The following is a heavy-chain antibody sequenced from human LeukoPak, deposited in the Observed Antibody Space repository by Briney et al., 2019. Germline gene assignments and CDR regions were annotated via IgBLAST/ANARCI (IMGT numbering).Heavy chain of an antibody. CDR1: GYSISSGYY. CDR3: AREGSSGWYNWFDP. V-gene: IGHV4-38-2*02. Sequence: SETLSLTCTVSGYSISSGYYWGWIRQPPGKGLEWIGSIYYSGSTYYNPSLKSRVTISVDTSKNQFSLKLSSVTAADTAVYYCAREGSSGWYNWFDPWGQGTLVTVSS. CDR2: IYYSGST. D-gene: IGHD6-19*01. J-gene: IGHJ5*02.